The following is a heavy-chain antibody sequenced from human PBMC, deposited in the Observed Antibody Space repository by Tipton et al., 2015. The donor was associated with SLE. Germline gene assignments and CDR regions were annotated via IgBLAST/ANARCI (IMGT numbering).Heavy chain of an antibody. V-gene: IGHV3-7*01. CDR3: ARVGGFDI. CDR1: GFTFSSCW. J-gene: IGHJ3*02. Sequence: GSLRLSCAASGFTFSSCWMSWVRQAPGKGLEWVANIKQDGSEKYYVDSVKGRFTISRDNAKNSLYLQMNSLRAEDTAVYYCARVGGFDIRGQGTMVTVSS. D-gene: IGHD3-16*01. CDR2: IKQDGSEK.